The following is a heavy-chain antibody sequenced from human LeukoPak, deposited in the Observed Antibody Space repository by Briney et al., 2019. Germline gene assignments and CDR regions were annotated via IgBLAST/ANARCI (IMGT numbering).Heavy chain of an antibody. V-gene: IGHV4-34*01. CDR1: GGSFSGYY. J-gene: IGHJ5*02. D-gene: IGHD3-3*01. Sequence: WGTLSLTCAVFGGSFSGYYWSWIRQPPGKGLEWIGEINHSGSTNYNPSLKSRVTISVDTSKNQFSLTLSSVTAADTSVYYCARGRITISWGQGTLVTVSS. CDR2: INHSGST. CDR3: ARGRITIS.